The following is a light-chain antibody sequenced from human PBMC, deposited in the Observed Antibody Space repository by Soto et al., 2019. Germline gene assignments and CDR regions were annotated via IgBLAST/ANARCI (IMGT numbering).Light chain of an antibody. Sequence: EIVLTQTPSTLSLSPGERATLSCGASQTVAFTQVAWYQQRPGLAPRLLIYSESNRATGIPDRFAASVSGTDFTLTINRLETEDSAIYYCQAYGGSPDIFGQWTKVEIK. CDR3: QAYGGSPDI. V-gene: IGKV3D-20*01. J-gene: IGKJ2*01. CDR1: QTVAFTQ. CDR2: SES.